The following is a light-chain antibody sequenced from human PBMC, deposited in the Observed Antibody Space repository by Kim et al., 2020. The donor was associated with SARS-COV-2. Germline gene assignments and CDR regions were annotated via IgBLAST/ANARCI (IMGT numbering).Light chain of an antibody. V-gene: IGKV3-20*01. Sequence: SPGEGATLACRASQSVISNYLAWYQQKPGQAPRLLIYGASSRATGIPDRFSGSGSGTDFTLTITRLEPEDFAVYYCQQYSSSPATFGQGTKVDIK. J-gene: IGKJ1*01. CDR2: GAS. CDR3: QQYSSSPAT. CDR1: QSVISNY.